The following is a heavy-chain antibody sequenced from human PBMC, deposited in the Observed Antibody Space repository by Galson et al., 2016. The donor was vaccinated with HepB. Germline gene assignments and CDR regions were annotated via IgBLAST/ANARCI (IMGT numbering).Heavy chain of an antibody. V-gene: IGHV6-1*01. D-gene: IGHD2-2*01. CDR1: GDSVSSNTAA. Sequence: CAISGDSVSSNTAAWSWIRQSPSRGLEWLGRTYYRSKWYNAYAVSVKSRVTINPDTSKNQFSLQLSPVTPDDTAIYYCARVYCIGTNCYPPPSKGTFDIWGQGTVVTVSS. CDR2: TYYRSKWYN. CDR3: ARVYCIGTNCYPPPSKGTFDI. J-gene: IGHJ3*02.